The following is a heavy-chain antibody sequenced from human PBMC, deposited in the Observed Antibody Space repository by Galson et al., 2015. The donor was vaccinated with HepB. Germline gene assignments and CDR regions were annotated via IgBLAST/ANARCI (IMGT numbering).Heavy chain of an antibody. Sequence: PALVKPTQTLTLTCTFSGFSLSTSGVGVGWIRQPPGKALEWLALIYWSDDKRYSPSLKSRLTITKDTSKNQVVLTMTNMDPVDTATYYCAHARITIFGVVGSGYFDYWGQGTLVTVSS. CDR2: IYWSDDK. J-gene: IGHJ4*02. CDR1: GFSLSTSGVG. V-gene: IGHV2-5*01. D-gene: IGHD3-3*01. CDR3: AHARITIFGVVGSGYFDY.